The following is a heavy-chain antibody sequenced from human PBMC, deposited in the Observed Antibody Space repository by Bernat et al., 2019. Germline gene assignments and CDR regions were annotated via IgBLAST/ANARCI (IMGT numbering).Heavy chain of an antibody. D-gene: IGHD6-19*01. V-gene: IGHV3-30*18. CDR3: AKAEEQWLGEYFQH. Sequence: QVRLVESGGGVVQPGRSLRLSCAASGFTFSSYGMHWVRQAPGKGLEWVAVISYDGSNKYYADSVKGRFTISRDNSKNTLYLQMNSLRAEDTAVYYCAKAEEQWLGEYFQHWGQGILVTVSS. J-gene: IGHJ1*01. CDR1: GFTFSSYG. CDR2: ISYDGSNK.